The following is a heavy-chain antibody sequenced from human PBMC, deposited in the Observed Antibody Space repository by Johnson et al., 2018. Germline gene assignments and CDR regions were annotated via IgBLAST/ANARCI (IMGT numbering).Heavy chain of an antibody. CDR1: GFTFSSYS. V-gene: IGHV3-48*02. CDR3: ARAIVGKGYFQH. CDR2: ISSSSSTI. Sequence: EVQLVESGGGLVQPGGSLRLSCAASGFTFSSYSMNWVRQAPGKGLEWVSYISSSSSTIYYADTVKGRFTISRDNAKNSLYLQMNSLGDEDTAVYYCARAIVGKGYFQHWGQGTLVTVSS. J-gene: IGHJ1*01. D-gene: IGHD1-26*01.